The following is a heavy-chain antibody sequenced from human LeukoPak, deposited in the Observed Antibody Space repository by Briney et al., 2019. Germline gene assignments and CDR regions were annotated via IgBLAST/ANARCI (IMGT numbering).Heavy chain of an antibody. Sequence: QPGASLILSYAASGFTFNTDWRHWVRQAPGGGLVWIALISSDGTYPAYADSVKGRFTISRDNAKNTVYLQMNSLSAEDTAMYYCVRREAGGSNSWFYFDYWGQGTLVSVSS. V-gene: IGHV3-74*03. CDR3: VRREAGGSNSWFYFDY. J-gene: IGHJ4*02. CDR2: ISSDGTYP. D-gene: IGHD6-13*01. CDR1: GFTFNTDW.